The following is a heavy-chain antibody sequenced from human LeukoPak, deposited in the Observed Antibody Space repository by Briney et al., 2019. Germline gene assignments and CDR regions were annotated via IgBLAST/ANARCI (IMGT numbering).Heavy chain of an antibody. V-gene: IGHV4-4*07. CDR3: ARSQGSGSYGNYYFDY. D-gene: IGHD3-10*01. CDR1: GGSISSYY. Sequence: SETLSPTCTVSGGSISSYYWSWIRQPAGKGLEWIGRIYTSGSTNYNPSLKSRVTMSVDTSKNQFSLKLSSVTAADTAVYYCARSQGSGSYGNYYFDYWGQGTLVTVSS. CDR2: IYTSGST. J-gene: IGHJ4*02.